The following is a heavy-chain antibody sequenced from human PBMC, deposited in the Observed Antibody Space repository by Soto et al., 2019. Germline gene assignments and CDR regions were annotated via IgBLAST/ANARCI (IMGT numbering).Heavy chain of an antibody. J-gene: IGHJ5*02. V-gene: IGHV4-59*08. CDR1: GGSISSYY. D-gene: IGHD5-12*01. CDR2: IYYSGST. Sequence: SETLSLTCTVSGGSISSYYWSWIRQPPGKGLEWIGYIYYSGSTNYNPSLKSRVTISVDTSKNQFSLKLSSVTAADTAVYYCARIGGGYDWRWFDPWGQGNLGTVSS. CDR3: ARIGGGYDWRWFDP.